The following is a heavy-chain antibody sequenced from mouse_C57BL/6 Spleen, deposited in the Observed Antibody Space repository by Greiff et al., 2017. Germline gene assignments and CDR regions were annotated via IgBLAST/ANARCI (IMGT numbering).Heavy chain of an antibody. Sequence: VKLQESGPELVKPGASVKISCKASGYAFSSSWMNWVKQRPGKGLEWIGRIYPGDGDTNYNGKFKGKATLTADKSSSTAYMQLSSLTSEDSAVYFCARGASITAVHFDYWGQGTTLTVSS. J-gene: IGHJ2*01. CDR3: ARGASITAVHFDY. CDR2: IYPGDGDT. CDR1: GYAFSSSW. D-gene: IGHD1-1*01. V-gene: IGHV1-82*01.